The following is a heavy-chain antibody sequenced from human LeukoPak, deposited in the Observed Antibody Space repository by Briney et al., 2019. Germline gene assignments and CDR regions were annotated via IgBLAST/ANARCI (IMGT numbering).Heavy chain of an antibody. CDR1: GYIFTKYV. Sequence: EASVKVSCKASGYIFTKYVVHWVRQAPGQRPEWMGWIKAGNGDTKYSQNFQDRLTITRDTSASTVYMELSSLTSEDTALYYCARDDCGGTCYPGGYWGQGTLVTVSS. CDR3: ARDDCGGTCYPGGY. CDR2: IKAGNGDT. J-gene: IGHJ4*02. D-gene: IGHD2-21*02. V-gene: IGHV1-3*01.